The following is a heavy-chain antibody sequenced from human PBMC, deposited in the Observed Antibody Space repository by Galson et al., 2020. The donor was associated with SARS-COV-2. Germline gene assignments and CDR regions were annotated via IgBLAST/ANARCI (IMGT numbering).Heavy chain of an antibody. J-gene: IGHJ6*02. D-gene: IGHD1-7*01. V-gene: IGHV1-24*01. CDR1: GYTLTELS. Sequence: ASVKVSCKVSGYTLTELSMHWVRQAPGKGLEWMGGFDPEDGETIYAQKFQGRVTMTEDTSTDTAYMELSSLRSEDTAVYYCATLRVSTGTILHCCYGMEVWGQGTTVTVSS. CDR2: FDPEDGET. CDR3: ATLRVSTGTILHCCYGMEV.